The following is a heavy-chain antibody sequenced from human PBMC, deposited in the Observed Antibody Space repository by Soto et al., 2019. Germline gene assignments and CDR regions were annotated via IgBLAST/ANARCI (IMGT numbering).Heavy chain of an antibody. D-gene: IGHD3-22*01. J-gene: IGHJ4*02. V-gene: IGHV3-23*01. Sequence: GGSLRLSCAASGFTFSSYAMSWVRQAPGKGLEWVSAISGSGGSTYYADSVKGRFTISRDNSKNTLYLQMNSLRAEDTAVYYCANLRNYDSSLFDYWGQGTLVTVSS. CDR1: GFTFSSYA. CDR2: ISGSGGST. CDR3: ANLRNYDSSLFDY.